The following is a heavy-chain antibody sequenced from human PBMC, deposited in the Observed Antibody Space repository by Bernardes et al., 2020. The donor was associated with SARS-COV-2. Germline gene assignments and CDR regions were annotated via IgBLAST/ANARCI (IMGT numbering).Heavy chain of an antibody. J-gene: IGHJ6*02. D-gene: IGHD2-15*01. Sequence: ASMKVSCKASGYTFTSYGISWVRQAPGQGLEWMGWISAYNGNTNYAQKLQGRVTMTTDTSTSTAYMELRSLRSDDTAVYYCARDRWDIVVVVAAYYYYGMDVWGQGTTVTVSS. V-gene: IGHV1-18*01. CDR2: ISAYNGNT. CDR1: GYTFTSYG. CDR3: ARDRWDIVVVVAAYYYYGMDV.